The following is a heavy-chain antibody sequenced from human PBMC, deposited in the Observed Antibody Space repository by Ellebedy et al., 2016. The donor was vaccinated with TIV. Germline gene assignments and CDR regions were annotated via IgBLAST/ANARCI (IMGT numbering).Heavy chain of an antibody. V-gene: IGHV1-46*01. Sequence: AASVKVSCKASGYNFTNYFIHWVRQAPGQGLEWVGIINANGGSTSYTQKFQGRVTMTRDTSTNTIYMELNSLRSEDTAVYYCVMGREAVYVSDYWGQGTLVTVSS. CDR3: VMGREAVYVSDY. J-gene: IGHJ4*02. CDR2: INANGGST. D-gene: IGHD3-10*01. CDR1: GYNFTNYF.